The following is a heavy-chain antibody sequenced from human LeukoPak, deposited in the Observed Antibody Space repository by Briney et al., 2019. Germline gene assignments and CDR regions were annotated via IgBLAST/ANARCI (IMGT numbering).Heavy chain of an antibody. D-gene: IGHD2-21*02. CDR3: VREGGDYRDAFDV. Sequence: PGGSLRLSCAASGFPFSSYETNWVRQAPGKGLEWVSYISSTASAIHYADSVKGRFTISRDNARDSLYMQMNSLTADDTAVYYCVREGGDYRDAFDVWGQGTVVTVSS. V-gene: IGHV3-48*03. J-gene: IGHJ3*01. CDR1: GFPFSSYE. CDR2: ISSTASAI.